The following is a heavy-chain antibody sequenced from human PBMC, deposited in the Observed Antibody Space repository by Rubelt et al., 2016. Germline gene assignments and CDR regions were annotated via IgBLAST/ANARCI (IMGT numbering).Heavy chain of an antibody. CDR3: ARREASSGWYDY. CDR2: IYYSGST. CDR1: GGSISSHY. D-gene: IGHD6-19*01. J-gene: IGHJ4*02. Sequence: QVQLQESGPGLVKPSETLSLTCTVSGGSISSHYWSWIRQPPGKGLEWIGYIYYSGSTNYNPSLKSRVTISVDTTKNQFSRKGGSGTAADTAKYYCARREASSGWYDYWGQGTRVTVSS. V-gene: IGHV4-59*11.